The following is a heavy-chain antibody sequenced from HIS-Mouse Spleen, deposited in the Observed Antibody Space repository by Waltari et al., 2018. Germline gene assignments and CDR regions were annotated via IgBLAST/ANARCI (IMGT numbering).Heavy chain of an antibody. D-gene: IGHD7-27*01. V-gene: IGHV3-21*01. Sequence: EVQLVESGGGLVKPGGSLRLSCAASGFTFSSYSMNWFRQAPGKGLEWVSSISSSSSYIYYADSVKGRFTISRDNAKNSLYLQMNSLRAEDTAVYYCARAITGDTAFDIWGQGTMVTVSS. CDR2: ISSSSSYI. CDR1: GFTFSSYS. J-gene: IGHJ3*02. CDR3: ARAITGDTAFDI.